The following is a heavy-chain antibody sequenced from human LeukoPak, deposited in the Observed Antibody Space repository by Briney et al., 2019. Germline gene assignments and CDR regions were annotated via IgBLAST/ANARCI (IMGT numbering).Heavy chain of an antibody. CDR3: AQYCSSTSCYDSRRDLFDI. Sequence: ASVKVSCKASGYTFTSYDINWVRQATGQGLEWMGWMNPNSGNTGYAQKFQGRVTMTRNTSISTAYMELSSLRSEDTAVYYCAQYCSSTSCYDSRRDLFDIWGQGTMVTVSS. CDR1: GYTFTSYD. D-gene: IGHD2-2*01. V-gene: IGHV1-8*01. J-gene: IGHJ3*02. CDR2: MNPNSGNT.